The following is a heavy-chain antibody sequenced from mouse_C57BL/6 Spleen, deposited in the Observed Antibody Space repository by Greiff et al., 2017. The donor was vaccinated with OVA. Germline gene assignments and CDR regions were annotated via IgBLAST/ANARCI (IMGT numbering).Heavy chain of an antibody. V-gene: IGHV1-64*01. D-gene: IGHD1-2*01. CDR1: GYTFTSYW. CDR2: IHPNSGST. CDR3: ARLLRPLMGFDV. J-gene: IGHJ1*03. Sequence: QVQLQQPGAELVKPGASVKLSCKASGYTFTSYWMHWVKQRPGQGLEWIGMIHPNSGSTNYNEKFKSKATLTVDKSSSTAYMQLSSLTSEDSAVYYCARLLRPLMGFDVWGTGTTVTVSS.